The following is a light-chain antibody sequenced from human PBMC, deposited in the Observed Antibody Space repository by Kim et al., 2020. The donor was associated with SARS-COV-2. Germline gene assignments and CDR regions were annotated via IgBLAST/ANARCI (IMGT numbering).Light chain of an antibody. CDR2: RNN. Sequence: QRVTISCSGSSSNIGSNYVYWYQPLPGTAPNLLIYRNNQRPSGVPDRFSGSKSGTSASLAISGLRSEDEADYYCAAWDDSLSVWMFGGGTQLTVL. J-gene: IGLJ3*02. CDR3: AAWDDSLSVWM. V-gene: IGLV1-47*01. CDR1: SSNIGSNY.